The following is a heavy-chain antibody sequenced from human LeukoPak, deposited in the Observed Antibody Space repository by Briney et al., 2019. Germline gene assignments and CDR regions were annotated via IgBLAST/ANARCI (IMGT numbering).Heavy chain of an antibody. J-gene: IGHJ4*02. CDR3: VRHKGGSGWSFDY. D-gene: IGHD6-19*01. CDR1: GYRFTNYW. V-gene: IGHV5-51*01. Sequence: GESLKISCKGSGYRFTNYWIGWVRQMPGKGLEWMGIIYPGDSGTRYSPSFQGQVTISADKSISTAYLQWSSLQASDTAMYYCVRHKGGSGWSFDYWGQGTLVTVSS. CDR2: IYPGDSGT.